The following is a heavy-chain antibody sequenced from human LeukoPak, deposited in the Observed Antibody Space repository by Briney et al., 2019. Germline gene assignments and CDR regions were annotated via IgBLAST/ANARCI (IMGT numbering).Heavy chain of an antibody. CDR1: GFTFSSYE. Sequence: GGSLRLSCAASGFTFSSYEMNWVRQAPGKGLEWVSYISSSGSTIYYADSVKGRFTISRDNAKNSLYLQMNSLRAEDTAVYYCARERGGSGYDAFDIWGQGTMVTVSS. D-gene: IGHD5-12*01. J-gene: IGHJ3*02. CDR3: ARERGGSGYDAFDI. CDR2: ISSSGSTI. V-gene: IGHV3-48*03.